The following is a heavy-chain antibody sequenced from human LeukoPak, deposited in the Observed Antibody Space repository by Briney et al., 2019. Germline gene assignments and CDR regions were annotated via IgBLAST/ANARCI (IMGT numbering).Heavy chain of an antibody. D-gene: IGHD3-16*02. J-gene: IGHJ4*02. CDR3: ARHDSFIPY. CDR1: GFTFSDYA. CDR2: ISDSGGST. Sequence: GGSLGLSCVASGFTFSDYAMSWVRQAPGKGLEWVSGISDSGGSTYYADSVKGRCTISRDNSKNTVSLQMNNLRAEDTAVYFCARHDSFIPYWGQGTLVTVTS. V-gene: IGHV3-23*01.